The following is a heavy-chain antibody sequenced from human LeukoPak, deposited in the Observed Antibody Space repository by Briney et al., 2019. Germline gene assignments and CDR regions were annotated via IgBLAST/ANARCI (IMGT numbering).Heavy chain of an antibody. J-gene: IGHJ4*02. CDR1: GYTFTSYG. CDR2: ISAYNGNT. V-gene: IGHV1-18*01. CDR3: ARAVWCSSTSCYGPRLGKGGLDY. D-gene: IGHD2-2*01. Sequence: ASVKVSCKASGYTFTSYGISWVRQAPGQGLEWMGWISAYNGNTNYAQKLQGRVTMTTDTSTSTAYMELRSLRSDDTAVYYCARAVWCSSTSCYGPRLGKGGLDYWGQGTLVTVSS.